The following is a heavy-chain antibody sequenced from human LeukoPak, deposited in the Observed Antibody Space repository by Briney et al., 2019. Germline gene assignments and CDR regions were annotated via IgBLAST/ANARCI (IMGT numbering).Heavy chain of an antibody. CDR2: IIPIFGTA. CDR3: AKGSEYYDSSGYYYFDY. V-gene: IGHV1-69*05. D-gene: IGHD3-22*01. J-gene: IGHJ4*02. CDR1: GGTFSSYA. Sequence: SVKVSCKASGGTFSSYAISWVRQAPGQGLKGMGGIIPIFGTANYAQKFQGRVTITTDESTSTAYMELSSLRSEDTAVYYWAKGSEYYDSSGYYYFDYWGQGTLVTVSS.